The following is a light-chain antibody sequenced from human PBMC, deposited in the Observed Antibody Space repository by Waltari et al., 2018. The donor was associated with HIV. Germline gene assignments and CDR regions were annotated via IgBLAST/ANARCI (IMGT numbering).Light chain of an antibody. J-gene: IGLJ1*01. CDR3: QSYDSSLSGSFV. CDR2: ADD. Sequence: QSVLTQPPSVSGAPGQRVTLSCTGSSSTIVAGYAVHWFQQLPGTAPKLLIYADDNRPSGVPDRFSGAKSGTAASLAITGLQAEDEADYYCQSYDSSLSGSFVFGTGTKVTVL. V-gene: IGLV1-40*01. CDR1: SSTIVAGYA.